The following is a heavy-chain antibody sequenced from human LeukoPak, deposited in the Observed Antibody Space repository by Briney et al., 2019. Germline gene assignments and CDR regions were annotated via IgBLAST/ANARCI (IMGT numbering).Heavy chain of an antibody. CDR3: ARRVFSGWGYYFDY. CDR2: INPKSGGT. Sequence: ASVKVSCKASGYTFTGYYMHWVRQAPGQGLEWVGWINPKSGGTNYAQKFQGRVTMTSDTSITTVYMELSRLRSGDTAVYYCARRVFSGWGYYFDYWGQGTLVTVSA. V-gene: IGHV1-2*02. CDR1: GYTFTGYY. D-gene: IGHD6-19*01. J-gene: IGHJ4*02.